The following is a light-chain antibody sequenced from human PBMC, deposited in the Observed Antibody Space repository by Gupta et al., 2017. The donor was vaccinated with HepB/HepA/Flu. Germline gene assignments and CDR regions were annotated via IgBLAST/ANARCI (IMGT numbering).Light chain of an antibody. Sequence: QSALTQPASVSGSPGQSITISCTGTSSDVGGYNSVSWYQQYPGIAPKLLIYDVTARPSGISTRFSASKSGNTASLTISGLQTEDEADYFCSSFTRSTSTLVLFGGGTKVTVL. CDR2: DVT. J-gene: IGLJ3*02. CDR1: SSDVGGYNS. CDR3: SSFTRSTSTLVL. V-gene: IGLV2-14*03.